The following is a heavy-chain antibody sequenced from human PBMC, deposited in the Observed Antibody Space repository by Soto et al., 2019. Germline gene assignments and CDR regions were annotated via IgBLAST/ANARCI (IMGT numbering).Heavy chain of an antibody. Sequence: GGSLRFSCAASIFTFSDYCMHWVRQAPGKGLEWVLGISHGATRKSYSDSVKGRFIISRYNSKKMLYLQLNSLRREDTAVYYCAKDWVGGSNRYKLAYWGRGTMVTVSS. CDR2: ISHGATRK. CDR3: AKDWVGGSNRYKLAY. CDR1: IFTFSDYC. J-gene: IGHJ4*02. V-gene: IGHV3-30*18. D-gene: IGHD1-20*01.